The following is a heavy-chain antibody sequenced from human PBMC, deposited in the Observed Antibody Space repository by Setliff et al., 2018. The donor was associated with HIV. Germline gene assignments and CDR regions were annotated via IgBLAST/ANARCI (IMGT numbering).Heavy chain of an antibody. Sequence: ASVKVSCKVSGYTLTELSIHWVRQDPGKGLEWMGGFDPEDDETIYAQQFQGRVTMTEDTATETAYMELSRLRSDDTAVYYCARDPYYYDSSGYYFNDAFDIWGQGTMVTVSS. CDR3: ARDPYYYDSSGYYFNDAFDI. CDR1: GYTLTELS. CDR2: FDPEDDET. V-gene: IGHV1-24*01. D-gene: IGHD3-22*01. J-gene: IGHJ3*02.